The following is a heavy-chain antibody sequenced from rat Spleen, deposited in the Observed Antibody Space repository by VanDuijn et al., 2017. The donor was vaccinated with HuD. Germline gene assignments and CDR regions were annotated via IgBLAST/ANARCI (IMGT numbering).Heavy chain of an antibody. V-gene: IGHV5-25*01. CDR2: ISSGGLNT. CDR3: ARGVMDA. J-gene: IGHJ4*01. Sequence: EVQLVESGGGLVQPGGSIKLSCAASGLTFSYYYMAWVRQAPTKGLEWVASISSGGLNTYYRDSVKGRFTLSRDNAKSTLNLQMDSLTSEDTATYFCARGVMDAGGQEASVTVSS. CDR1: GLTFSYYY.